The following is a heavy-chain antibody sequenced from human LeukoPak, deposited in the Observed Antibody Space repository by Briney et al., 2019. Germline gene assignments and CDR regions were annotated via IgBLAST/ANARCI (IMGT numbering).Heavy chain of an antibody. CDR1: GGSFSGYY. V-gene: IGHV4-34*01. Sequence: PSETLSLTCAVYGGSFSGYYWSWIRQPPGKGLEWIGEINHSGSTNYNPSLKSRVTISVDTSKSQFSLKLSSVTAADTAVYYCARQNGGYDSSGYYYPGYYYYYMDVWGKGTTVTISS. CDR3: ARQNGGYDSSGYYYPGYYYYYMDV. CDR2: INHSGST. J-gene: IGHJ6*03. D-gene: IGHD3-22*01.